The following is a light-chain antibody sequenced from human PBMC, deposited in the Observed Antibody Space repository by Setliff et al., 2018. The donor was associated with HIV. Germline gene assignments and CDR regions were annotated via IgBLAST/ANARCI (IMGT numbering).Light chain of an antibody. CDR3: NSFTNTSGRV. J-gene: IGLJ1*01. Sequence: QSALTQPASVSGSPGQSITISCTGTSSDVGRYNFVSWYQQHPGKFPKLLISDVSNRPSGVSDRFSGSKSGNTASLTISGLRTEDEADYYCNSFTNTSGRVVGTGTKVTVL. V-gene: IGLV2-14*03. CDR1: SSDVGRYNF. CDR2: DVS.